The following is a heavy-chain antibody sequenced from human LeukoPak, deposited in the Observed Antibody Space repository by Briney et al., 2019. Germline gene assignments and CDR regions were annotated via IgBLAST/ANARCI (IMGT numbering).Heavy chain of an antibody. CDR1: GYRFTSYW. J-gene: IGHJ6*03. Sequence: GASLHISCKASGYRFTSYWIGWVRPPPGKGLGWMGIIYPGDSDTRYRPSFQSHVTISADKSISTAFLQWSSRHAADTAIYYCTRVEITRGNYDAYRDVSGKGNTVTLS. D-gene: IGHD3-16*01. CDR2: IYPGDSDT. CDR3: TRVEITRGNYDAYRDV. V-gene: IGHV5-51*01.